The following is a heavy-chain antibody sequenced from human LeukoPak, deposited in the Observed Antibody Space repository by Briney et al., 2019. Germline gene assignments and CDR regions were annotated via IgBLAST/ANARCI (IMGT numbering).Heavy chain of an antibody. D-gene: IGHD2-15*01. V-gene: IGHV3-48*03. CDR3: ARDLILADNGGSSAHDY. CDR2: ISSSGSTK. CDR1: GFTCSSHE. Sequence: GGSLRLSCAASGFTCSSHEMNWVRQAPGKGLEWVSYISSSGSTKYYADSVRGRFTISRDNAKNSLFLQMNSLRAEDTAVYYCARDLILADNGGSSAHDYWGQGTLVTVSS. J-gene: IGHJ4*02.